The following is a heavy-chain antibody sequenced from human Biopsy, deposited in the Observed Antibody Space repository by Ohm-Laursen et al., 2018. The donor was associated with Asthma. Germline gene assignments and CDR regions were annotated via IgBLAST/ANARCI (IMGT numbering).Heavy chain of an antibody. CDR3: ARDREYSSGWYQPLFDY. J-gene: IGHJ4*02. V-gene: IGHV3-33*08. CDR1: GFVFSQCG. Sequence: SLRLSCTASGFVFSQCGMHWVRQGPGKGLEWVAVIWYDGSNKYYADSVKGRFTISRDNSKNTLYLQMNSLRAEDTAVYYCARDREYSSGWYQPLFDYWGQGTLVTVSS. CDR2: IWYDGSNK. D-gene: IGHD6-19*01.